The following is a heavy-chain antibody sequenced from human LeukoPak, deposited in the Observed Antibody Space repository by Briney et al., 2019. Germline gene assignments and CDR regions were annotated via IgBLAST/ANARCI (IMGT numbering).Heavy chain of an antibody. CDR2: ISSSSSYI. Sequence: GGSLRLSCAASGFTFSSYSMNWVRQAPGKGLEWVSSISSSSSYIYYADSVKGRFTISRDNAKNSLYLQMNSLRAEDTAVYYCARVVRSALYYFDYWGQGTLVTVSS. D-gene: IGHD4-17*01. V-gene: IGHV3-21*01. CDR3: ARVVRSALYYFDY. J-gene: IGHJ4*02. CDR1: GFTFSSYS.